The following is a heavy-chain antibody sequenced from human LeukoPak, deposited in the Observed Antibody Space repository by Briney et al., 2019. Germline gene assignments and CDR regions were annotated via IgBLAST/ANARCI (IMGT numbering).Heavy chain of an antibody. CDR2: INPNSGGT. J-gene: IGHJ4*02. V-gene: IGHV1-2*04. D-gene: IGHD6-6*01. Sequence: ASVKVSCKASGYTFTGYYMHWVRQAPGQGLEWMGWINPNSGGTNYAQKFQGWVTMTRDTSISTAYMELSRLRSDDTAVYYCARAGATTNYSSSSEPFDYWGQETLVTVSS. CDR1: GYTFTGYY. CDR3: ARAGATTNYSSSSEPFDY.